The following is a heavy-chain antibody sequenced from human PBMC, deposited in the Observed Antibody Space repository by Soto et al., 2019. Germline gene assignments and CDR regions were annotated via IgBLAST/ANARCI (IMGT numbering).Heavy chain of an antibody. CDR3: AKEIVAAAYVETSPFDF. J-gene: IGHJ4*02. Sequence: EVRLLESGGGLVQPGGSLRLSCAASGFTFSSYAMGWVRQAPGKGLEWVSGIDGSGGDTSFADSVKGRFTISRDNSENTLYLHMNSLRADDTARYYCAKEIVAAAYVETSPFDFWGQGTLVTVSS. V-gene: IGHV3-23*01. D-gene: IGHD2-15*01. CDR1: GFTFSSYA. CDR2: IDGSGGDT.